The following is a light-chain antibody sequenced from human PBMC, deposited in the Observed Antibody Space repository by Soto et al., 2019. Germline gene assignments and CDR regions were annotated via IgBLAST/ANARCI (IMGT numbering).Light chain of an antibody. CDR1: SYNIGNHY. Sequence: QSVLTQPPSVYGAPGQKVTISCSGSSYNIGNHYVYWYQQLPGTAPKLLIYDNNKRPSGIPDRFSGSKSGTSATLGITGLQTGDEADYYCGTWDSSLSAVVFGGGTKVTVL. J-gene: IGLJ2*01. V-gene: IGLV1-51*01. CDR3: GTWDSSLSAVV. CDR2: DNN.